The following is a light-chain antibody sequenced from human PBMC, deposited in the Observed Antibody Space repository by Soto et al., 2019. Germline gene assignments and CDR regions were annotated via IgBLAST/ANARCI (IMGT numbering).Light chain of an antibody. CDR2: LGS. V-gene: IGKV2-28*01. CDR1: QSLLHSNGYNY. Sequence: DIVVTQSQHSLTVTPGEPASISCSSSQSLLHSNGYNYLDWYLQKPGQSPQLLIYLGSNRASGVPDRFSGSGSGTDFTLKISRVEAEDVRVYYCMQALLLWPFGEGTKV. J-gene: IGKJ1*01. CDR3: MQALLLWP.